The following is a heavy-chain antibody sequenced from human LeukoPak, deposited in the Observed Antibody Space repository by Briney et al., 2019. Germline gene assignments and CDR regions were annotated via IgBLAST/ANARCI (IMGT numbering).Heavy chain of an antibody. CDR1: SGSISSYY. D-gene: IGHD3-22*01. V-gene: IGHV4-4*07. CDR2: IYTSGST. Sequence: KPSETLSLTCTVSSGSISSYYWSWIRQPAGKGLEWIGRIYTSGSTNYNPSLKSRVTMSVDTSKNQFSLKLSSVTAADTAVYYCAREVLTMIVVDQPLGAFDIWGQGTMVTVSS. CDR3: AREVLTMIVVDQPLGAFDI. J-gene: IGHJ3*02.